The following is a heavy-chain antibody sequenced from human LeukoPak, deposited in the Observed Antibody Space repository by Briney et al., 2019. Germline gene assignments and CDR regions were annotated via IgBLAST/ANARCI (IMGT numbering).Heavy chain of an antibody. D-gene: IGHD3-10*01. CDR1: GGSISSYY. V-gene: IGHV4-59*01. CDR3: ARAVRVVMVDAFDI. CDR2: IFYSGST. Sequence: SETLSLTCTVSGGSISSYYWSWIRQPPGKGLEWIGYIFYSGSTNYNPSLKSRVTISVDTSKNQFSLKLSSVTAADTAVYYCARAVRVVMVDAFDIWGQGTMVTVSS. J-gene: IGHJ3*02.